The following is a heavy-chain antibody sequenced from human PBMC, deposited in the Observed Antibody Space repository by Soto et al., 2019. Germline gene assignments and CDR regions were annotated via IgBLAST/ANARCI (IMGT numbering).Heavy chain of an antibody. Sequence: EVQLLESGGGLVQPGGSLRLSCAASGFTFSSYAMNWVRQAPGKGLEWVSSISGTSGRTYYADSVEGRFTISRDNSKNTLYLQIDSLRAEDTAVYYCAKDEGRGWYYFDYWGQGTPVSVSS. D-gene: IGHD6-19*01. CDR3: AKDEGRGWYYFDY. V-gene: IGHV3-23*01. J-gene: IGHJ4*02. CDR2: ISGTSGRT. CDR1: GFTFSSYA.